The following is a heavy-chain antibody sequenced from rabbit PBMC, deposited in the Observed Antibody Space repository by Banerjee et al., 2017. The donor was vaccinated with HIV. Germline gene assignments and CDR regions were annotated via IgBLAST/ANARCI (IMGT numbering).Heavy chain of an antibody. J-gene: IGHJ6*02. Sequence: QSLEESGGDLVKPGASLTLTCTASGFTLSSGYDMCWVRQAPGKGLEWIGCIYAGSSGSTYYASWAKGRFTISKTSSTTVTLQMTSLTAADTATYFCARSYGDYGTQLDPWGPGTLVTVS. D-gene: IGHD2-1*01. V-gene: IGHV1S40*01. CDR3: ARSYGDYGTQLDP. CDR1: GFTLSSGYD. CDR2: IYAGSSGST.